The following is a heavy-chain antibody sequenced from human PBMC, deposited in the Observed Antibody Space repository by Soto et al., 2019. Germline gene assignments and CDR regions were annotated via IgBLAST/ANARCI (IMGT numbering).Heavy chain of an antibody. Sequence: SQTLSLTCAISGDSVSSNSAAWNWIRQSPSRGLEWLGRTYYRSKWYNDYAVSVKSRITINPDTSKNQFSLQLNSVTPEDTAVYYCAGDYYGSGSYYYYYYGMDVWGQGTTVTVSS. CDR1: GDSVSSNSAA. J-gene: IGHJ6*02. D-gene: IGHD3-10*01. CDR3: AGDYYGSGSYYYYYYGMDV. CDR2: TYYRSKWYN. V-gene: IGHV6-1*01.